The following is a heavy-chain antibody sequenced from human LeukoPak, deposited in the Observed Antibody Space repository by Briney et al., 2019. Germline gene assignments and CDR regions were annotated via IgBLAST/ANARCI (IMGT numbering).Heavy chain of an antibody. V-gene: IGHV3-21*01. Sequence: GGSLRLSCAASGFTFNSYSMNWVRQAPGKGLEWVSSISSSSSYIYYADSVKGRFTISRDNGKNSLYLQMNSLRAEDTAVYYCARALHNDSSGYLSGCFDYWGQGTLVTVSS. CDR2: ISSSSSYI. J-gene: IGHJ4*02. D-gene: IGHD3-22*01. CDR3: ARALHNDSSGYLSGCFDY. CDR1: GFTFNSYS.